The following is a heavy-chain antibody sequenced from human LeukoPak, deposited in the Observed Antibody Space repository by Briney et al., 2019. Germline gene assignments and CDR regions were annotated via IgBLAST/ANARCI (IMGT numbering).Heavy chain of an antibody. Sequence: SSSGSIYYADSVKGRFTISRDNAKNSLFLQMNSLRAEDTAVYYCARDEPSDFWSGYYVYWGQGTLVTVSS. CDR2: SSSGSI. CDR3: ARDEPSDFWSGYYVY. J-gene: IGHJ4*02. V-gene: IGHV3-48*04. D-gene: IGHD3-3*01.